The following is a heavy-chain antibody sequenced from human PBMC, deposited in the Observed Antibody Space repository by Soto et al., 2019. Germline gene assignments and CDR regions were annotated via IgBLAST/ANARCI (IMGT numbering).Heavy chain of an antibody. V-gene: IGHV4-59*01. CDR1: GGSISSYY. D-gene: IGHD2-2*01. CDR2: IYYSGST. CDR3: ARRGPLVVPAAGYYYYYMDV. Sequence: PSETLSLTCTASGGSISSYYWSWIRQPPGKGLEWIGYIYYSGSTNYNPSLKSRVTISVDTSKNQFSLKLSSVTAADTAVYYCARRGPLVVPAAGYYYYYMDVWGKGTTVTVSS. J-gene: IGHJ6*03.